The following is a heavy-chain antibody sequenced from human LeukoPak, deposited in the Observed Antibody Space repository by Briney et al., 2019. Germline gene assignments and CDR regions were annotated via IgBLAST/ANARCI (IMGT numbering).Heavy chain of an antibody. Sequence: SETLSLTRAVSGGSISSGGYSWSWIRQPPGKGLEWIGYIYHSGSTYYNQSLKSRVTISVDRSKNQFSLKLSSVTAADTAVYYCARGVSPSSYYYGSGSLVWFDPWGQGTLVTVSS. CDR2: IYHSGST. D-gene: IGHD3-10*01. CDR1: GGSISSGGYS. V-gene: IGHV4-30-2*01. CDR3: ARGVSPSSYYYGSGSLVWFDP. J-gene: IGHJ5*02.